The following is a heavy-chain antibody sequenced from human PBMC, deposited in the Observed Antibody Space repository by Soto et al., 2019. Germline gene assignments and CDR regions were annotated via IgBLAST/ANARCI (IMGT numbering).Heavy chain of an antibody. J-gene: IGHJ5*02. CDR2: IYPGDSDT. CDR3: ARLGGYCSGGSCYSWFDP. CDR1: GYSFTSYW. Sequence: GESLKISCKGSGYSFTSYWIGWVRQMPGKGLEWMGIIYPGDSDTRYSPSFQGQVTISADKSISTAYLQWSSLKASDTAMYYCARLGGYCSGGSCYSWFDPWGQGTLVTAPQ. V-gene: IGHV5-51*01. D-gene: IGHD2-15*01.